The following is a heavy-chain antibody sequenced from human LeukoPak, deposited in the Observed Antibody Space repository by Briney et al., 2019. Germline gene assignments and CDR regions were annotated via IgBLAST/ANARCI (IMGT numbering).Heavy chain of an antibody. CDR2: TYYRSKWYN. V-gene: IGHV6-1*01. D-gene: IGHD2-15*01. J-gene: IGHJ4*02. Sequence: SQTLSLTCAISGDSVSSNRATWSWIRQSPSRGLECLGRTYYRSKWYNDYAVSVKSRITINPDTSKNQFSLQLNSVTPEDTAVYYCARAYSKNAHYYFDYWGQGTLVTVSS. CDR1: GDSVSSNRAT. CDR3: ARAYSKNAHYYFDY.